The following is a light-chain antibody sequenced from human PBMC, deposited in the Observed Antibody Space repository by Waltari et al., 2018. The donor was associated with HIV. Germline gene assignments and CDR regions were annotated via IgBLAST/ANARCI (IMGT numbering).Light chain of an antibody. CDR1: ALAKKS. CDR2: EDD. Sequence: SYELTQPPPVSVSPGQAARITCSGDALAKKSANWYQQKSGQAPVLVIYEDDKRPSGIPERFSASTSGTMATLTISGAQVEDEGDYYCYSTDSSGYHKVFGGGTKLTVL. V-gene: IGLV3-10*01. J-gene: IGLJ2*01. CDR3: YSTDSSGYHKV.